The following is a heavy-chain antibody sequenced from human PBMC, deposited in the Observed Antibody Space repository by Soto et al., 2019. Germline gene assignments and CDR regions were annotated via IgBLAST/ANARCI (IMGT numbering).Heavy chain of an antibody. Sequence: GSVKVSCKASGYTFTQYYIHWVRQAPGQGLEWMGIINPNGGITTYAQKFRAGFSMTRDTSTSTVYLELSSLRSEDSAVYYCATSVNSAMAFDYWGQGTLVTVSS. D-gene: IGHD5-18*01. CDR2: INPNGGIT. CDR1: GYTFTQYY. J-gene: IGHJ4*02. CDR3: ATSVNSAMAFDY. V-gene: IGHV1-46*01.